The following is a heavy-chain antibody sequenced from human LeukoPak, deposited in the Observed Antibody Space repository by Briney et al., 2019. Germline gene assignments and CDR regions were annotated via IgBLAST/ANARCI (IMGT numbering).Heavy chain of an antibody. CDR1: GFTFSSYS. Sequence: GGSLRLSCAASGFTFSSYSMNWVRQAPGKGLEWVSSISSSSSYIYYADSVKGRFTISRDNAKNSLYLQMNSLRDEDTAIYYCARDTYHYDSRAYSLDLWGQGTLVTVSS. CDR3: ARDTYHYDSRAYSLDL. D-gene: IGHD3-22*01. V-gene: IGHV3-21*01. J-gene: IGHJ5*02. CDR2: ISSSSSYI.